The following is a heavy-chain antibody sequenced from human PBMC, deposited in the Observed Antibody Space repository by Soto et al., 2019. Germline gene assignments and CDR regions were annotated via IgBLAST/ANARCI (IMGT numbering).Heavy chain of an antibody. CDR1: GGTFSTYV. J-gene: IGHJ5*02. Sequence: QVQLVQSGAEVKKPGSSVKVSCKASGGTFSTYVITWVRQAPGQGLEWLGGIIPVFGTTYYAQKFRGRVTFTADKSTNTAYMELRSLTSEDTAVYYCARGPAIGSWFDPWGQGTLVTVSS. D-gene: IGHD1-26*01. CDR3: ARGPAIGSWFDP. CDR2: IIPVFGTT. V-gene: IGHV1-69*06.